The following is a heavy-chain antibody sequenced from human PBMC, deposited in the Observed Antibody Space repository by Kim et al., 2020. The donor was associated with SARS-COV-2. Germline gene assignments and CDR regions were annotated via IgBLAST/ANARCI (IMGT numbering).Heavy chain of an antibody. D-gene: IGHD2-15*01. CDR2: IIPIFGTA. CDR1: GGTFSSYA. J-gene: IGHJ6*02. CDR3: ARGEYCSGGSCYSLNYYYYYGMDV. Sequence: SVKVSCKASGGTFSSYAISWVRQAPGQGLEWMGGIIPIFGTANYAQKFQGRVTITADESTSTAYMELSSLRSEDTAVYYCARGEYCSGGSCYSLNYYYYYGMDVWGQGTTVTVSS. V-gene: IGHV1-69*13.